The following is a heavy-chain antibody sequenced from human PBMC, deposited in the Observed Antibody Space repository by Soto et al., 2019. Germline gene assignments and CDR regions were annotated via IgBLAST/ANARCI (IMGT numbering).Heavy chain of an antibody. CDR3: ARAHGTSWYNWFDP. V-gene: IGHV1-69*13. D-gene: IGHD1-26*01. J-gene: IGHJ5*02. Sequence: SVKVSCKASGGNFTNYGISWVLQAPGQGLEWMGGIIPLFGTTNYAQKLRGRATVSADESTSTVYMELNSLRSEDTAIYYCARAHGTSWYNWFDPWGQGTLVTVSS. CDR2: IIPLFGTT. CDR1: GGNFTNYG.